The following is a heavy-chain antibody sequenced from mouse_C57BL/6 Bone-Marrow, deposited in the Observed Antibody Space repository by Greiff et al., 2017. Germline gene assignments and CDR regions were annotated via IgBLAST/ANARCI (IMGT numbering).Heavy chain of an antibody. CDR3: ARGGGKGSFDY. CDR1: GYTFTSYW. D-gene: IGHD1-1*01. J-gene: IGHJ2*01. CDR2: IDPSDSYT. Sequence: QVQLQQPGAELVMPGASVKLSCKASGYTFTSYWMHWVKQRPGQGLEWIGEIDPSDSYTNYNQKFKGKSTLTVDKSSSTAYMQRSSLTSEDSAVYYCARGGGKGSFDYWGQGTTLTVSS. V-gene: IGHV1-69*01.